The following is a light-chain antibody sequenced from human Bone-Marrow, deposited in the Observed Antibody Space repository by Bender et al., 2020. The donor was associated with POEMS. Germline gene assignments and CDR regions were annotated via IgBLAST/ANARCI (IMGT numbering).Light chain of an antibody. CDR3: CSYAPLSTLI. V-gene: IGLV2-23*02. CDR1: GTDVGGYNF. CDR2: EVS. Sequence: QSALTQPASVSGSPGQSITISCTGTGTDVGGYNFVSWYQQHPGKVPKLLIYEVSVRPSGVSDRFSGSKSGDTASLTISRLQADDEADYYCCSYAPLSTLIFGGGTKLTVL. J-gene: IGLJ2*01.